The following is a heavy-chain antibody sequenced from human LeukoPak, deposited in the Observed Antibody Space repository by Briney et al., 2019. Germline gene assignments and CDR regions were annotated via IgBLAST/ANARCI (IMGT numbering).Heavy chain of an antibody. CDR3: ASECHDYVWGSYRFMGY. D-gene: IGHD3-16*02. CDR2: ISGASGTT. CDR1: GFTFSSYA. V-gene: IGHV3-64*04. J-gene: IGHJ4*02. Sequence: GGSLRLSCSASGFTFSSYAMHWVRQAPGKGLEWVSTISGASGTTYYADSVKGRFTISRDNSKNTLYLQMNSLRAEDTAVYYCASECHDYVWGSYRFMGYWGQGTLVTVSS.